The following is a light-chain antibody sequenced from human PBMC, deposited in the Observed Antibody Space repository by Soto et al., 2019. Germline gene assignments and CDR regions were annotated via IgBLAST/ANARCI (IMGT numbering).Light chain of an antibody. V-gene: IGLV2-8*01. J-gene: IGLJ3*02. CDR1: NSDVGGYDF. Sequence: QFALTQPPSASGSPGQSVTISCTGTNSDVGGYDFVSWYQQHPGKAPKLMIYEVNKRPSGVPDRFSGSKSGNTASLTVSGLQAEDEASYYCSSFAGSNNVLFGGGTKLAVL. CDR3: SSFAGSNNVL. CDR2: EVN.